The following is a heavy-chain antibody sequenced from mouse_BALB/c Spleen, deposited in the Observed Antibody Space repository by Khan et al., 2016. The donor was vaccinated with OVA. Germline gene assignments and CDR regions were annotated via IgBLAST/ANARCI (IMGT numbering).Heavy chain of an antibody. D-gene: IGHD1-1*01. CDR3: ARIYGGDFDY. CDR1: GYSITTDYA. Sequence: EVKLEESGPGLVKPSQSLSLTCTVTGYSITTDYAWNWIRQFPGSKLEWMGHISYSGNTKYNPSLKSRISITRDTSKNQFFLQLKSVTTEDTARXYCARIYGGDFDYWGQGTTLTVSS. V-gene: IGHV3-2*02. J-gene: IGHJ2*01. CDR2: ISYSGNT.